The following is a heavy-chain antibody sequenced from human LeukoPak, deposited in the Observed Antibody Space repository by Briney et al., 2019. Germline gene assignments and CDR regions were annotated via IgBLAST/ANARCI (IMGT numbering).Heavy chain of an antibody. CDR1: GFTVSNTY. CDR2: CYSGDTT. D-gene: IGHD3-9*01. Sequence: GGSLRFSGAASGFTVSNTYMSWVRQAPGKGLEWVSVCYSGDTTYYANSVKGRFTISRDNSKNMLYLQMNSLRADDTAVYYCARRLLTGYYEFWGQGTLVTVSS. J-gene: IGHJ4*02. V-gene: IGHV3-66*01. CDR3: ARRLLTGYYEF.